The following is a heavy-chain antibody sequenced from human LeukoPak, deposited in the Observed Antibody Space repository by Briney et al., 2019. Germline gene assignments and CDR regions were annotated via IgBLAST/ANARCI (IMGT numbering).Heavy chain of an antibody. V-gene: IGHV4-39*01. CDR3: ARSIAVAGTYYFDY. CDR2: IYYSGST. D-gene: IGHD6-19*01. CDR1: GGSISSSSYY. J-gene: IGHJ4*02. Sequence: SGTLSLTCTVSGGSISSSSYYWGWIRQPPGKGLEWIGSIYYSGSTYYNPSLKSRVTISVDTSKNQFSLKLSSVTAADTAVYYCARSIAVAGTYYFDYWGQGTLVTVSS.